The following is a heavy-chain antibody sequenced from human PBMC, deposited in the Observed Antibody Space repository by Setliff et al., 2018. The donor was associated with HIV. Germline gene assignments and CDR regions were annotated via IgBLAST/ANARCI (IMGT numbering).Heavy chain of an antibody. Sequence: GASVKVSCKASGYTFTNYAMHWVRQAPGQRLEWMGWINAGNGDTKYSQKFQGRVTSTWDTSASTAYMGLSSLRSEDTALYYCARDSGDDYSDYYYYGMDVWGQGTTVTVSS. CDR3: ARDSGDDYSDYYYYGMDV. D-gene: IGHD4-4*01. CDR1: GYTFTNYA. V-gene: IGHV1-3*01. CDR2: INAGNGDT. J-gene: IGHJ6*02.